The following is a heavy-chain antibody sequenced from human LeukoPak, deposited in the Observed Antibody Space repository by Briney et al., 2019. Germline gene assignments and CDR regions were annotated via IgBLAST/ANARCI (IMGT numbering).Heavy chain of an antibody. V-gene: IGHV3-48*01. D-gene: IGHD2-2*01. CDR2: ISSSSSTI. Sequence: GGSLRLSCAASGFTFSSYSMNWVRQAPGKGLEWVSYISSSSSTIYYADSVKGRFTISRDNGKNSLYLQMNSLGAEDTAVYYCASSAVVPAAPPYADYYYYYMDVWGKGTTVTVSS. CDR1: GFTFSSYS. CDR3: ASSAVVPAAPPYADYYYYYMDV. J-gene: IGHJ6*03.